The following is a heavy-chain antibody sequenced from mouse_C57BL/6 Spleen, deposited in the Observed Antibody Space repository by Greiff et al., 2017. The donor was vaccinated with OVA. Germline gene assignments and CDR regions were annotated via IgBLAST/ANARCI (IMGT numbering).Heavy chain of an antibody. J-gene: IGHJ2*01. Sequence: EVQLQQSGPELVKPGASVKISCKASGYTFTDYYMNWVKQSHGKSLEWIGDINPNNGGTSYNQKFKGKATLTVDKSSSTAYMELRSLTSEDSAVYYCARSRTYYDYFDYWGQGTTLTVSS. CDR2: INPNNGGT. D-gene: IGHD1-1*02. V-gene: IGHV1-26*01. CDR3: ARSRTYYDYFDY. CDR1: GYTFTDYY.